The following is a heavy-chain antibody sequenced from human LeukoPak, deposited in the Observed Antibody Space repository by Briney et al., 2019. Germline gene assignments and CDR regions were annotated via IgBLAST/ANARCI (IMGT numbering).Heavy chain of an antibody. Sequence: VSVKVSCKASGYTFTKFYIHWVRQAPGQGLEWVGWINPKSGGTNYAQKFQGRVTMTSDTSITTVYMELSRLRSGDTAVYYCAGRWGTVVRGVIDYWGQGTLVTVSS. CDR1: GYTFTKFY. CDR3: AGRWGTVVRGVIDY. D-gene: IGHD3-10*01. J-gene: IGHJ4*02. CDR2: INPKSGGT. V-gene: IGHV1-2*02.